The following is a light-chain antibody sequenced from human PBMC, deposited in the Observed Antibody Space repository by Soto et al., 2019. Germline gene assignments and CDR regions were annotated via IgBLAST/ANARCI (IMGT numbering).Light chain of an antibody. CDR2: DAS. J-gene: IGKJ5*01. CDR1: QSVSSY. V-gene: IGKV3-11*01. CDR3: QQRSNWPIT. Sequence: EIVLTQSPATLALSPGERATLSCRASQSVSSYLAWYQQKTGQAPRLLIYDASNRATGIPARFSGSGSGTDFTLTISSLEPEDFAVYYCQQRSNWPITVRQGTRLEIK.